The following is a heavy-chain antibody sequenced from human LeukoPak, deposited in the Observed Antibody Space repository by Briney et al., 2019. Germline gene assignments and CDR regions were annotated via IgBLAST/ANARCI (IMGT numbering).Heavy chain of an antibody. D-gene: IGHD2-8*01. CDR3: ARAPTYCTNGVCRRYFDL. CDR1: GFTFSSYW. Sequence: GGSLRLSCAASGFTFSSYWMSWVRQAPGKGLEWVANIKQDGSDNYYVDSVKGRLTISRDNAKNSLYLQMNSLRAEDTAVYYCARAPTYCTNGVCRRYFDLWGRGTLVTVSS. V-gene: IGHV3-7*01. CDR2: IKQDGSDN. J-gene: IGHJ2*01.